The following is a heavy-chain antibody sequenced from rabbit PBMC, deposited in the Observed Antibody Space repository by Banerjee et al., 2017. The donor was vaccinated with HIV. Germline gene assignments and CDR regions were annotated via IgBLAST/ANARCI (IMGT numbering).Heavy chain of an antibody. V-gene: IGHV1S45*01. D-gene: IGHD2-1*01. Sequence: QEQLVESGGGLVQPEGSLTLTCTASGFSFSSSYWICWVRQAPGKGLEWIACIYAGSGGTTYYASWAKGRFTISKTSSTTVTLQMTSLTAADTATYFCARIGDYSLKLWGQGTLVTVS. CDR3: ARIGDYSLKL. J-gene: IGHJ3*01. CDR1: GFSFSSSYW. CDR2: IYAGSGGTT.